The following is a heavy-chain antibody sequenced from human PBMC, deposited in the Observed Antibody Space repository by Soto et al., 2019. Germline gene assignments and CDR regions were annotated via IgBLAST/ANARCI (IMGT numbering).Heavy chain of an antibody. CDR3: TTLYYFAFNY. Sequence: GGSLRLSCAASGFDFRSYWMSWVRQAPGKGLEWVAHIKEDGSEKYYVDSVKGRFTISRDIAKSSLYLQMNSLRAEDTAVYYCTTLYYFAFNYWGQGA. CDR1: GFDFRSYW. D-gene: IGHD3-16*01. J-gene: IGHJ4*02. V-gene: IGHV3-7*01. CDR2: IKEDGSEK.